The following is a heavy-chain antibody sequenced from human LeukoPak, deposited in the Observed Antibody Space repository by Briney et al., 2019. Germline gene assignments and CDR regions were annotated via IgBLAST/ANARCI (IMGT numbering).Heavy chain of an antibody. CDR3: AKYTGYGAFDI. Sequence: PSETLSLTCAVSGXSISSNNWWSWVRQPPGKGLEWIGEIYHSGSTNYKPSLKSRVTISVDKSKNQFSLKLSSVTAADTAMYYCAKYTGYGAFDIWGQGTMVTVSS. V-gene: IGHV4-4*02. CDR2: IYHSGST. D-gene: IGHD3-9*01. J-gene: IGHJ3*02. CDR1: GXSISSNNW.